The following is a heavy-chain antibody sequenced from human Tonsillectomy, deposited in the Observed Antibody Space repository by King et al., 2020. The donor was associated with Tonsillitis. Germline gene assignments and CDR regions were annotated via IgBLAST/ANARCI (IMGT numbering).Heavy chain of an antibody. Sequence: VQLVESGAEVKKPGASMKVSCKASGYTFTNYYIHWVRQAPGQGLEWMGIINPSGDSTSYAQKFQGRVTMTRDTSTSTVYMELSSLRSEDTAVYYCASRGYDSSGSPDYWGQGTLVTVSS. D-gene: IGHD3-22*01. CDR2: INPSGDST. J-gene: IGHJ4*02. CDR3: ASRGYDSSGSPDY. CDR1: GYTFTNYY. V-gene: IGHV1-46*03.